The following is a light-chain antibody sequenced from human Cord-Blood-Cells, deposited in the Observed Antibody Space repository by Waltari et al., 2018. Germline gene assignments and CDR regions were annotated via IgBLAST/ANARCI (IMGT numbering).Light chain of an antibody. CDR2: GAS. V-gene: IGKV3-15*01. J-gene: IGKJ4*01. CDR1: QSVSSN. Sequence: EIVMTPSPATLSVSPGERATLSCRASQSVSSNLAWYQQKPVQAPRLLIYGASTRATGIPARFSGSGSGTEFTLTISSLQSEEFAVYYCQQYNNWPLTFGGGTKVEIK. CDR3: QQYNNWPLT.